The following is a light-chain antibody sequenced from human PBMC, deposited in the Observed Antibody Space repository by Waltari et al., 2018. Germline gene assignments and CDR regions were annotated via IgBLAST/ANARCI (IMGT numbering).Light chain of an antibody. CDR1: STAVGGYNY. V-gene: IGLV2-14*03. CDR3: SSYTSSSTSYV. CDR2: DVS. J-gene: IGLJ1*01. Sequence: QSALTQPASASGSLGQSITISCTGTSTAVGGYNYVSWYQQHPVMAPKLMIFDVSNRPSGVSNRFSGSKSGNTASLTISGLQAEDEADYYCSSYTSSSTSYVFGTGTKVTVL.